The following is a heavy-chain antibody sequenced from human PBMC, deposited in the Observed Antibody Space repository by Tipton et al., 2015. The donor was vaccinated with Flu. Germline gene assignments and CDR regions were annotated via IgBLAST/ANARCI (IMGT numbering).Heavy chain of an antibody. Sequence: SLRLSCAVSGITFSRYGMSWVRQAPGKGLEWVAAFSGGGATTYFADSVKGRFTISRDFSKNTLYLQMNSLRAEDTAVYYCAKVIPELVSGLDYWGQGTLVTVSS. CDR3: AKVIPELVSGLDY. D-gene: IGHD5/OR15-5a*01. CDR2: FSGGGATT. CDR1: GITFSRYG. J-gene: IGHJ4*02. V-gene: IGHV3-23*01.